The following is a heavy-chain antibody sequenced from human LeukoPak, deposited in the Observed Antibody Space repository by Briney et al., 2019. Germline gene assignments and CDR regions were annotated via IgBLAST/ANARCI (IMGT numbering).Heavy chain of an antibody. Sequence: GGSLRLSCAASGFTVSSNYMSWVRQAPGKGLEWVSVIYSGGSTYYADSVKGRFTISRDNSKNTLYLQMNSLRAEDTAVYYCARIRYGDLGGSFGIWGQGTIVNGFS. CDR3: ARIRYGDLGGSFGI. J-gene: IGHJ3*02. V-gene: IGHV3-53*01. CDR2: IYSGGST. CDR1: GFTVSSNY. D-gene: IGHD3-10*01.